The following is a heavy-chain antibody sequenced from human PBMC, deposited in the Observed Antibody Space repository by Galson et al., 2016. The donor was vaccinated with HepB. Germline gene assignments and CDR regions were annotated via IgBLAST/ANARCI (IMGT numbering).Heavy chain of an antibody. CDR3: WRSTVSSGTLYFDY. J-gene: IGHJ4*02. V-gene: IGHV1-3*01. Sequence: SVKVSCKASGYTFTSYGIHWVRQAPGQSLEWMGWINAGTGNTRYSQKLQARVTITRDTSANTAYMELTSLKSEDTAVYYCWRSTVSSGTLYFDYWGQGTLVTVSS. D-gene: IGHD6-13*01. CDR2: INAGTGNT. CDR1: GYTFTSYG.